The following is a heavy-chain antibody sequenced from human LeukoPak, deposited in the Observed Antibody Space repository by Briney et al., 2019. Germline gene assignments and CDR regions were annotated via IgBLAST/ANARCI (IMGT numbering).Heavy chain of an antibody. V-gene: IGHV3-23*01. D-gene: IGHD6-6*01. CDR3: AKDSTVGELVRGFYYCMDV. CDR1: GITFGSYA. Sequence: GGSLRLSCAASGITFGSYAMSWVRQAPGKGLEWISVISGSGADTYYADSVKGRFTISRDNSKNTLYLQMDSLRAEDTAIYYCAKDSTVGELVRGFYYCMDVWGKGTTVTVSS. CDR2: ISGSGADT. J-gene: IGHJ6*03.